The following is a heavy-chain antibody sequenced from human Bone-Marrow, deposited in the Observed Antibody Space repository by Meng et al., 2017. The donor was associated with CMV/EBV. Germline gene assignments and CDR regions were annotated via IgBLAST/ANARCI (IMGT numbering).Heavy chain of an antibody. CDR2: ISSSSSYI. J-gene: IGHJ6*02. Sequence: GESLKISCAASGFTFSSYWMSWVRQAPGKGLEWVSSISSSSSYIYYADSVKGRFTISRDNAKNSLYLQMNSLRAEDTAVYYCARNYGRLGELSSGKNYYYYGMDVWGQGTTVTVSS. CDR1: GFTFSSYW. D-gene: IGHD3-16*02. CDR3: ARNYGRLGELSSGKNYYYYGMDV. V-gene: IGHV3-21*01.